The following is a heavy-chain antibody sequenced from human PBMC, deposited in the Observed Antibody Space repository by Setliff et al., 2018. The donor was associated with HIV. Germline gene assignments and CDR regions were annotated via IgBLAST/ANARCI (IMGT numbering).Heavy chain of an antibody. D-gene: IGHD6-19*01. V-gene: IGHV1-2*06. CDR2: INPNTGDT. CDR1: GYTFTGYF. Sequence: GASVKVSCKASGYTFTGYFIHWVRQAPGQGLEWMGRINPNTGDTNYAQKFQGRVTMTRDTAISTAYMELSSLRSDDTAVYYCASSTTIASGWSRHLDRPFDSWGQGTLVTVSS. CDR3: ASSTTIASGWSRHLDRPFDS. J-gene: IGHJ4*02.